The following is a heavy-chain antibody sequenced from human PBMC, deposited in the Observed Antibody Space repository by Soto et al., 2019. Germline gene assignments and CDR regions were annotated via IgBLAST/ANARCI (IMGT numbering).Heavy chain of an antibody. CDR3: ARARGIVVVPAAGWFDP. D-gene: IGHD2-2*01. Sequence: ASVKVSCKASGYTFTGYYMHWVRQAPGHGLEWVGWINPNSGGTNYAQKFQGWVTMTRDTSISTAYMELSRLMSDDTAVYYCARARGIVVVPAAGWFDPWGQGTLVTVSS. J-gene: IGHJ5*02. CDR2: INPNSGGT. CDR1: GYTFTGYY. V-gene: IGHV1-2*04.